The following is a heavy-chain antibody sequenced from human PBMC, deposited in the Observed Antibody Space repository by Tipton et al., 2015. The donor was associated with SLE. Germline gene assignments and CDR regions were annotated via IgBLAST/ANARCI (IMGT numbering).Heavy chain of an antibody. J-gene: IGHJ6*02. V-gene: IGHV4-34*01. CDR1: GGSFSAYY. Sequence: TLSLTCAVYGGSFSAYYWSWIRQPPGKGLEWIGFIYPSGNAKYNPSLKSRVTISVDTSKNQFSLKLSSVTAADTAVYYCARDRVSGYSYQNLRAVMDVWGQGTTVPVSS. CDR3: ARDRVSGYSYQNLRAVMDV. D-gene: IGHD5-18*01. CDR2: IYPSGNA.